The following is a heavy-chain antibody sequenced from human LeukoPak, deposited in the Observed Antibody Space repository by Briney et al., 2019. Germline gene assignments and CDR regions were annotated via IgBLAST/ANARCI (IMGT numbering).Heavy chain of an antibody. CDR1: GGSISSDSYY. CDR3: ASTKGGSSHEYLHR. V-gene: IGHV4-39*07. D-gene: IGHD6-13*01. J-gene: IGHJ1*01. Sequence: PSETLSLTCTVSGGSISSDSYYWGWIRQPPGKGLEWIGSIYYGGSTYYNPSLKSRVTISVDKSKNQFSLKLSSVTAADTAVYYCASTKGGSSHEYLHRWGQGTLVTVSS. CDR2: IYYGGST.